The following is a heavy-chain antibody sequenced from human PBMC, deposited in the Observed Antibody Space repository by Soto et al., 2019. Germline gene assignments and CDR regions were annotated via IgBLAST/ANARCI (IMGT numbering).Heavy chain of an antibody. CDR3: ARGGAMIVVVDEYFQH. CDR2: INHSGST. J-gene: IGHJ1*01. CDR1: GGSFSGYY. D-gene: IGHD3-22*01. V-gene: IGHV4-34*01. Sequence: PSETLSLTCAVSGGSFSGYYWSWIRQPPGKGLEGIGEINHSGSTNYNPSLKSRVTISVDTSTNQFSLKLSSVTAADTAVYYCARGGAMIVVVDEYFQHWGQGTMVTVSS.